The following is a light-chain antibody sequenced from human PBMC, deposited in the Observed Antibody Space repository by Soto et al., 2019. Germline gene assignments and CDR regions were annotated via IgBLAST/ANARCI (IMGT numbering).Light chain of an antibody. CDR2: GAS. V-gene: IGKV1-39*01. CDR3: QQTFNSPPWT. J-gene: IGKJ1*01. CDR1: QNIDIY. Sequence: DIQMTQSPSSLSASVGDTVTITCRASQNIDIYLNWYQQKPGTAPKVLISGASNLQSGVPSRFSGSGSGTDFTLTINNLQPDDFASYFCQQTFNSPPWTFGQGTKVDIK.